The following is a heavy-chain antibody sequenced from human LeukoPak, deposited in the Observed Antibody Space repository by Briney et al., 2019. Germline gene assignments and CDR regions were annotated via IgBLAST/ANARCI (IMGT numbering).Heavy chain of an antibody. Sequence: PGGSLRLSCAASAFTFNTYAMNWVRQAPGKGLEWVSHISSSGRTTYYADSVKGRFTFSRDNSKGTLYLQMTSLRIEDTAIYYCAPTSTTLTSSLDYWGQGTLVTVSS. CDR1: AFTFNTYA. CDR2: ISSSGRTT. J-gene: IGHJ4*02. D-gene: IGHD4-11*01. V-gene: IGHV3-23*01. CDR3: APTSTTLTSSLDY.